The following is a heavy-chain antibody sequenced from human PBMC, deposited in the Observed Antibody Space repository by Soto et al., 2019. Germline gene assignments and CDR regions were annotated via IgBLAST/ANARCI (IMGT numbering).Heavy chain of an antibody. CDR2: INHSGST. D-gene: IGHD3-3*01. V-gene: IGHV4-34*01. CDR1: GGSLSGYY. Sequence: PSETLSLTCAVYGGSLSGYYWSWIRQPPGKGLEWIGEINHSGSTNYTPSLKSRVTISVDTSKNQFSLKLSSVTAADTAVYYCARPYYDFWSGFFYGMDVWGQGTTVTVSS. CDR3: ARPYYDFWSGFFYGMDV. J-gene: IGHJ6*02.